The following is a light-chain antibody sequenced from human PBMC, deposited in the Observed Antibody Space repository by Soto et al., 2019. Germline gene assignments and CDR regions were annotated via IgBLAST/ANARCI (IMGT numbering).Light chain of an antibody. CDR1: RSVPGDR. Sequence: DIVLTQSPGTLSLSPGERATLSCRASRSVPGDRLAWYQQRPGQPPRLLIDATSRRATGFPDRFSGSGSGTDFTLTISRLEAEDYAVYYCQQYDDSPLTFGGGTKVEI. CDR2: ATS. J-gene: IGKJ4*01. V-gene: IGKV3-20*01. CDR3: QQYDDSPLT.